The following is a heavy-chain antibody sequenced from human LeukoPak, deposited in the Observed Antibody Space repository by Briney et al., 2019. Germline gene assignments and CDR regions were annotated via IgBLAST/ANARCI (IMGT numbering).Heavy chain of an antibody. CDR1: GFTFSSYA. CDR2: ISGSGGST. V-gene: IGHV3-23*01. D-gene: IGHD2-2*02. CDR3: AKSPGRQLLYEAGY. Sequence: GGSLRLSCAASGFTFSSYAMSWVRQAPGKGLEWVSAISGSGGSTYYADSVKGRFTISRDNSKNTLYLQMNSLRAEDTAVYYCAKSPGRQLLYEAGYWGQGTLVTVSS. J-gene: IGHJ4*02.